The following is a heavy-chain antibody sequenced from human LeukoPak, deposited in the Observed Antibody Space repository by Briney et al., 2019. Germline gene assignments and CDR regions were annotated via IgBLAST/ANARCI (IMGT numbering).Heavy chain of an antibody. V-gene: IGHV1-69*13. D-gene: IGHD5-12*01. CDR2: IIPIFGTA. CDR3: ARVPPFSDTVGDY. CDR1: GYTFTSYD. J-gene: IGHJ4*02. Sequence: ASVKVSCKASGYTFTSYDINWVRQAPGQGLEWMGGIIPIFGTANYAQKFQGRVTITADESTSTAYMELSSLRSEDTAVYYCARVPPFSDTVGDYWGQGTLVTVSS.